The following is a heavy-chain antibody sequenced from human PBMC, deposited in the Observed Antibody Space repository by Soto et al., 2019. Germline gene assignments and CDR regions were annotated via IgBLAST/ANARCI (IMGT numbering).Heavy chain of an antibody. D-gene: IGHD3-3*01. CDR2: ISGSGGST. V-gene: IGHV3-23*01. J-gene: IGHJ4*02. CDR3: AKPPHFDFWSGYNHYFDY. CDR1: GFTFDTYG. Sequence: EVQLLESGGDLVQTGGSLRLSCAAAGFTFDTYGMSWVRQAPGKGLEWVAGISGSGGSTHYANSVKGRFTISRDNSKYTLYLQMSSLGAEDTAVYFCAKPPHFDFWSGYNHYFDYWGQGTLVTVSS.